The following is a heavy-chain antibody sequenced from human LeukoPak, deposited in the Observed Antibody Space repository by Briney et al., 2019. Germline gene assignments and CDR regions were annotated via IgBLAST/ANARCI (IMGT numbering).Heavy chain of an antibody. Sequence: GGSLRLSCAASGFTFSTYGFNWVRQAPGKGLEWVSSISSSSSYIYYADSVKGRFTISRDNAKNSLYLQMNSLRAEDTAVYYCARGSIAAAGDFDYWGQGTLVTVST. J-gene: IGHJ4*02. CDR2: ISSSSSYI. CDR1: GFTFSTYG. V-gene: IGHV3-21*01. CDR3: ARGSIAAAGDFDY. D-gene: IGHD6-13*01.